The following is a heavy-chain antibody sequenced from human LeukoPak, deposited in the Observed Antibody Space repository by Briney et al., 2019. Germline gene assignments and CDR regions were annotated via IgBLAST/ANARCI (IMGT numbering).Heavy chain of an antibody. CDR1: GFTFSIYA. CDR3: AKGIVPAAISNFDY. J-gene: IGHJ4*02. D-gene: IGHD2-2*01. V-gene: IGHV3-23*01. CDR2: ISASGGST. Sequence: PGGSLRLSCAASGFTFSIYAMSWVRQAPGKGLEWVSGISASGGSTYYADSVKGRFTISRDNSKNTLYLQMNSLRAEDTAIYYCAKGIVPAAISNFDYWGQGTLVTVSS.